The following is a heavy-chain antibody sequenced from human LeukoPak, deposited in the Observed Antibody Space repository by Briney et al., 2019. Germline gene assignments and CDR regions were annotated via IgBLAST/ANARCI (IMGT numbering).Heavy chain of an antibody. Sequence: GGSLRLSCAASGFTFSSYGMHWVRQAPGKGLEWVAVISYDGSNKYYADSVKGRFTTSRDNSKNTLYLQMNSLRAEDTAVYYCARSVVPAAINDYWGEGTLVAVSS. V-gene: IGHV3-30*03. CDR2: ISYDGSNK. CDR3: ARSVVPAAINDY. D-gene: IGHD2-2*02. J-gene: IGHJ4*02. CDR1: GFTFSSYG.